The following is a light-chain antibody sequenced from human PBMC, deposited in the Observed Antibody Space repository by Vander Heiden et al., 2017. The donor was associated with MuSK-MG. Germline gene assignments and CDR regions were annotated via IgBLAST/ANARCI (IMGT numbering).Light chain of an antibody. J-gene: IGLJ3*02. V-gene: IGLV2-14*01. CDR2: DVS. CDR3: SSYTSSRIWL. Sequence: QSALTQPASVSGSPGQSITISCTGTSSDVGGYNYVSWYQQHPGKAPKLMIYDVSNRPSGVSNRFSGSKSGNTPSLTISGLQAEEEADYYCSSYTSSRIWLSGGGTNLPS. CDR1: SSDVGGYNY.